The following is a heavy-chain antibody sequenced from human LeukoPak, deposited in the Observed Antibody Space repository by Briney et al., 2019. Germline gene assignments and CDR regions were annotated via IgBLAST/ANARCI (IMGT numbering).Heavy chain of an antibody. CDR3: ARGARWVVRGGSRYFDY. CDR2: IYYSGST. V-gene: IGHV4-39*07. CDR1: GGSISSSSYY. D-gene: IGHD3-10*01. Sequence: SETLSLSCTVSGGSISSSSYYWGWIRQPPGKGLEWIGSIYYSGSTNYNPSLKSRVTISVDTSKNQFSLKLSSVTAADTAVYYCARGARWVVRGGSRYFDYWGQGTLVTVSS. J-gene: IGHJ4*02.